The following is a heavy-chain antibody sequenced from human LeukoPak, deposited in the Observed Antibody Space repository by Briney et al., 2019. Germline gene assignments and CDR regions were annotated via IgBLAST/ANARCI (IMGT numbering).Heavy chain of an antibody. CDR1: GFTFSSYA. D-gene: IGHD5-12*01. CDR2: ISGSGGST. J-gene: IGHJ4*02. V-gene: IGHV3-23*01. CDR3: AKIRKVATTGPSDY. Sequence: PGGSLRLSCAASGFTFSSYAMSWVRQAPGKGLEWVSAISGSGGSTYYADSVKGRFTISRDNSKNTLYLQMNSLRAEDTAVYYCAKIRKVATTGPSDYWGQGTLVTVSS.